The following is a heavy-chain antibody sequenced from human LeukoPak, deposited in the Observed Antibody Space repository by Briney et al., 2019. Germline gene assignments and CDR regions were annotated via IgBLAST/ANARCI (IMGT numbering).Heavy chain of an antibody. D-gene: IGHD3-16*01. CDR3: ARAMITSTTSPEH. Sequence: PGGSLRLSCAASGFPLSGYWMHWVPQGPGKGLGWVSRINSDGRSPAYADSVKGRFTISRDNAKNTLYLQMDSLRAEDTAVYYCARAMITSTTSPEHWGQGTLVTVSS. CDR1: GFPLSGYW. V-gene: IGHV3-74*03. CDR2: INSDGRSP. J-gene: IGHJ1*01.